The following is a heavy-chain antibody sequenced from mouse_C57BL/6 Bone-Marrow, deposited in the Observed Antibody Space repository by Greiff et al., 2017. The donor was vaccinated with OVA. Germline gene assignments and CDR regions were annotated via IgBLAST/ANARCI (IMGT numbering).Heavy chain of an antibody. Sequence: EVQLQQSGPVLVKPGASVKMSCKASGYTFTDYYMNWVKQSHGKSLEWIGVINPYNGGTSYNQKFKGKATLTVDKSSSTAYMELNSLTSEDSAVYYCARGGKLGCYGSSLKFAYWGQGTLVTVSA. J-gene: IGHJ3*01. CDR1: GYTFTDYY. CDR2: INPYNGGT. V-gene: IGHV1-19*01. D-gene: IGHD1-1*01. CDR3: ARGGKLGCYGSSLKFAY.